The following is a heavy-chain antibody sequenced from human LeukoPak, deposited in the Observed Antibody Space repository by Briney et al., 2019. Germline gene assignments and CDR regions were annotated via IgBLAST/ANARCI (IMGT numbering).Heavy chain of an antibody. D-gene: IGHD2-2*01. CDR1: GFTFGDYA. Sequence: GGSLRLSCTASGFTFGDYAMSWVRQAPGKGLEWVAVISFDGSSKDYAESVKGRFTISRDNSKNTLYLQMNSLRVEDTAVYYCAKAADQYYYYYFYYMDVWGKGTTVTVSS. J-gene: IGHJ6*03. V-gene: IGHV3-30*04. CDR2: ISFDGSSK. CDR3: AKAADQYYYYYFYYMDV.